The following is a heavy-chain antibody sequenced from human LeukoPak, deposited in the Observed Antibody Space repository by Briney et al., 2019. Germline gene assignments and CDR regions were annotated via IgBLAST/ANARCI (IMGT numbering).Heavy chain of an antibody. CDR2: ISAFNGET. J-gene: IGHJ4*02. CDR1: GYTFTSHG. V-gene: IGHV1-18*01. Sequence: ASVKVSCKTYGYTFTSHGISWVRQAPGQGLKWMGWISAFNGETHYAQNLQGRVTMTTDTSTSTAYMELRSLRSDDTAVYYCARDPSNTSGRYIYFDYWGQGTLVTVSS. CDR3: ARDPSNTSGRYIYFDY. D-gene: IGHD3-22*01.